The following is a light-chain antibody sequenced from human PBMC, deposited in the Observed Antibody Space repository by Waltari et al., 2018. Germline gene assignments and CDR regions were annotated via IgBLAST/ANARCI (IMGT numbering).Light chain of an antibody. CDR2: GAN. CDR3: QQTTSLPLT. V-gene: IGKV1-12*01. J-gene: IGKJ4*01. CDR1: QDISSW. Sequence: DIQMTQSPSSVSASVGDRVTITCRASQDISSWLGWYQQKIGKAPKLLIYGANSLQSGVPSRFSGSGSGTDFNLTISRLQPEDFATYYCQQTTSLPLTFGGGTKVEIK.